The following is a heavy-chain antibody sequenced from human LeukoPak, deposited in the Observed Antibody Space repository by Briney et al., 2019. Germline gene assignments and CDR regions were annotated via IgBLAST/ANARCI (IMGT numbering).Heavy chain of an antibody. CDR3: ARDKENYYDSSGYYAEH. CDR1: GLTFSTYS. J-gene: IGHJ1*01. D-gene: IGHD3-22*01. V-gene: IGHV3-30-3*01. CDR2: ISYDGSKK. Sequence: GGSLRLSCAASGLTFSTYSMHWVRQAPGKGLEWVAVISYDGSKKYYADSVKGRFTISRDNSKNTLYLQMNSLRAEDTAVYYCARDKENYYDSSGYYAEHWGQGTLVTVSS.